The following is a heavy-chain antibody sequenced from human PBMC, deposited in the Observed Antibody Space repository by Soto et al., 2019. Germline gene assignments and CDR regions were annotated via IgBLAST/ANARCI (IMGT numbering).Heavy chain of an antibody. CDR1: GGSISSGGYY. V-gene: IGHV4-31*03. Sequence: QVQLQESGPGLVKPSQTLSLTCTVYGGSISSGGYYWSWIRQHPGKGLEWIGYIYYSGSTYYNPSPXSXXTTSVDTSKTRISPKPSSVTAAATAGYYCAATPGYWRQGTLVTVSP. CDR2: IYYSGST. CDR3: AATPGY. J-gene: IGHJ4*02.